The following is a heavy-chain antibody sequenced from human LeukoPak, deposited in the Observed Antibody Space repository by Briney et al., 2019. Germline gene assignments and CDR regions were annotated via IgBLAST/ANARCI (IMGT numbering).Heavy chain of an antibody. J-gene: IGHJ4*02. CDR3: ARDRPGGSSLDY. Sequence: SETLSLTCTVSGGSISSYYWSWIRQPPGKGLEWIGYIYYSGSTNYNPSLKSRDTISVDTSKNQFSLNLSSVTAADTAVYYCARDRPGGSSLDYWGQGTLVTVSS. D-gene: IGHD6-13*01. V-gene: IGHV4-59*01. CDR1: GGSISSYY. CDR2: IYYSGST.